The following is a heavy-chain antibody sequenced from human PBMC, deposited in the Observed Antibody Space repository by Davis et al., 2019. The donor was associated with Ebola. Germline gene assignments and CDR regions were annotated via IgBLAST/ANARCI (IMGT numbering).Heavy chain of an antibody. CDR3: ARAPRGYSYGYPFPFGMDV. Sequence: GESLKISCAASGFTFSSYAMHWVRQAPGKGLEWVAVISYDGSNKYYADSVKGRFTISRDNSKNTLYLQMNSLRAEDTAVYYCARAPRGYSYGYPFPFGMDVWGQGTTVTVSS. J-gene: IGHJ6*02. V-gene: IGHV3-30*14. CDR1: GFTFSSYA. D-gene: IGHD5-18*01. CDR2: ISYDGSNK.